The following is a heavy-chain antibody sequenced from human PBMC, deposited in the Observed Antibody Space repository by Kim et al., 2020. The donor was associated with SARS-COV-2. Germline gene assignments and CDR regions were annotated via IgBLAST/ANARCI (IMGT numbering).Heavy chain of an antibody. V-gene: IGHV4-39*07. CDR2: ISYTGST. CDR3: ARDWELRYYYYGMDV. CDR1: GGSISSSSHY. Sequence: SETLSLTCSVSGGSISSSSHYWGWIRQPPGKGLEWIGSISYTGSTYYNPYLKSRVTISADTSKNQFSLNLSSVTAADTAVYYCARDWELRYYYYGMDVWGQGTTVTVSS. J-gene: IGHJ6*02. D-gene: IGHD1-7*01.